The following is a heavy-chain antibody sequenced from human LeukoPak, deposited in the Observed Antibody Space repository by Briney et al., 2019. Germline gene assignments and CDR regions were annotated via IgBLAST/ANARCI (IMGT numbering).Heavy chain of an antibody. J-gene: IGHJ4*02. CDR1: GFTFSSYS. CDR2: ISSSSSYI. Sequence: GGSLRLSCAASGFTFSSYSMNWVRQDPREGLEWVSSISSSSSYIYYADSVKGRFTISRDNAKNSLYLQMNSLRAEDTAVYYCARERVAGLFDYWGQGTLVTVSS. CDR3: ARERVAGLFDY. D-gene: IGHD6-19*01. V-gene: IGHV3-21*01.